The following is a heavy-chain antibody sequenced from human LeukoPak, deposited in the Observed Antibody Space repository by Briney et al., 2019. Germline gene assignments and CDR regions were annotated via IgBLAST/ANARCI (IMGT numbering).Heavy chain of an antibody. Sequence: PSQTLSLTCAVSGDSVTSNTAAWIRHRPCPSLDLDWERRTYIRCKWYNDYALSVKSRINVHPESAKNQFSRQLNCLTPEGAGVYYCERDRLSSYGDFWGQGTVVTVSS. J-gene: IGHJ4*02. CDR2: TYIRCKWYN. D-gene: IGHD4-17*01. CDR1: GDSVTSNTAA. V-gene: IGHV6-1*01. CDR3: ERDRLSSYGDF.